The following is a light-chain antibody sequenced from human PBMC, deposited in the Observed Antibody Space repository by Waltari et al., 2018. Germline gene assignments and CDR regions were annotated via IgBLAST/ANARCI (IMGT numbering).Light chain of an antibody. CDR3: QQCYSTPYT. CDR2: WAS. J-gene: IGKJ2*01. Sequence: DIVMTQSPDSLAVSLGEMGTINCRSSQNLLYNSDNKNYLAWFQQKPGQPPKLLIYWASTRESGVPDRFSGSGSGTEFTLTISSLQAADVAVYYCQQCYSTPYTFGQGTKLEIK. CDR1: QNLLYNSDNKNY. V-gene: IGKV4-1*01.